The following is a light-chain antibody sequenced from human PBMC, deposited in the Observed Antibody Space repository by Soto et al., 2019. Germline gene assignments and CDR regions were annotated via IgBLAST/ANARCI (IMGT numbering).Light chain of an antibody. J-gene: IGKJ4*01. CDR2: GAS. CDR1: QGISTY. V-gene: IGKV1-39*01. CDR3: QQSYTSPVT. Sequence: DIQMTQSPSSLSASVGDRVTITCRASQGISTYLNWYEQKPGKAPNLLIYGASNLQSGVPSRFSGGGSGTDFTLTISSLQPEDFGTYYCQQSYTSPVTFGGGTKVDIK.